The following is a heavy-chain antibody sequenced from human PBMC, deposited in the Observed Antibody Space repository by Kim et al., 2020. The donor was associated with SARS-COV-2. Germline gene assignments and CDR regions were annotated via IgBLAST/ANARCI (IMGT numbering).Heavy chain of an antibody. CDR2: IYYSGST. CDR3: ARAQEGYYDYVWGSYRYEGAFDI. V-gene: IGHV4-59*13. D-gene: IGHD3-16*02. J-gene: IGHJ3*02. CDR1: GGSISSYY. Sequence: SETLSLTCTVSGGSISSYYWSWIRQPPGKGLEWIGYIYYSGSTNYIPSLKSRVTISVDTSKNQFSLKLSSVTAADTAVYYCARAQEGYYDYVWGSYRYEGAFDIWGQGTMVTVSS.